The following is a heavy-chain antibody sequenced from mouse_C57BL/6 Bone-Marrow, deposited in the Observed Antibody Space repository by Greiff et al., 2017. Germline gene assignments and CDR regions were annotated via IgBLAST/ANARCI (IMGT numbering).Heavy chain of an antibody. CDR2: ISGGGGNT. Sequence: EVKLVESGGGLVKPGGSLKLSCAASGFTFSSYTMSWVRQTPEKRLEWVATISGGGGNTYYPDSVKGRFTISRDNAKNTLYLQMSSLRSEDTALXYCARHLLGAMDYWGQGTSVTVSS. CDR1: GFTFSSYT. D-gene: IGHD2-1*01. J-gene: IGHJ4*01. V-gene: IGHV5-9*01. CDR3: ARHLLGAMDY.